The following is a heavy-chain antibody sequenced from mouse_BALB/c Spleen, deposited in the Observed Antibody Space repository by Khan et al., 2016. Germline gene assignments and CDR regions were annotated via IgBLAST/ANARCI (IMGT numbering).Heavy chain of an antibody. CDR1: GDSITSGY. CDR2: ISHSGST. J-gene: IGHJ4*01. D-gene: IGHD1-1*01. CDR3: ARDDGSTYERGMDY. V-gene: IGHV3-8*02. Sequence: EVQLQESGPSLVKLSQTLSLTCSVTGDSITSGYWNWIRKFPGNKLEYMGYISHSGSTYYNPSLKSRISITRDTSKNQYYLQLNSVTTEDTATYYCARDDGSTYERGMDYWGQGTSVTVSS.